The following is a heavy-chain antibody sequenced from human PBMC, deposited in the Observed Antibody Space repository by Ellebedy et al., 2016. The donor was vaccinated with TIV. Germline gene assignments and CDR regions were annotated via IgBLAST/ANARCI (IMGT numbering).Heavy chain of an antibody. CDR1: GGSISSSSYY. V-gene: IGHV4-39*07. D-gene: IGHD2-2*01. CDR2: IYYSGST. Sequence: SETLSLXXTVSGGSISSSSYYWGWIRQPPGKGLEWIGSIYYSGSTYYNPSLKSRVTISVDTSKNQFSLKVSSVTAADTAVYYCARGVVPTQSYYYYYMDVWGKGTTVTVSS. J-gene: IGHJ6*03. CDR3: ARGVVPTQSYYYYYMDV.